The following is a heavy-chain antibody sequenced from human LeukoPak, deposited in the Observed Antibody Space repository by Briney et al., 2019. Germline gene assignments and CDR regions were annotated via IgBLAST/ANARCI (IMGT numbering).Heavy chain of an antibody. Sequence: PGGSLRLSCAASGFTFSSYGMHWVRQAPGKGLEWVAIISYDGNYKYYADSVKGRFTISRDNSENTLYLQMNSLRTEDTAVYYCARDPGTDSSSWLPPVRWGQGTLVTVSS. J-gene: IGHJ4*02. V-gene: IGHV3-30*03. CDR3: ARDPGTDSSSWLPPVR. CDR2: ISYDGNYK. D-gene: IGHD6-13*01. CDR1: GFTFSSYG.